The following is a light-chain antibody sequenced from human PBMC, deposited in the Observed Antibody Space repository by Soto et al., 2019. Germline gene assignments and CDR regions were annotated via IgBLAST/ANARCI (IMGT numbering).Light chain of an antibody. CDR2: GAS. CDR1: QSFSSSY. J-gene: IGKJ1*01. Sequence: EIVLTQSPGTLSLSPGERATLSCRASQSFSSSYLAWYQQKPGQAPRLLIYGASSRATGIPERLSGSGSGKDFTLTISRIAPEDFAVYFCQPYGRSPTFGPGTKVEIK. CDR3: QPYGRSPT. V-gene: IGKV3-20*01.